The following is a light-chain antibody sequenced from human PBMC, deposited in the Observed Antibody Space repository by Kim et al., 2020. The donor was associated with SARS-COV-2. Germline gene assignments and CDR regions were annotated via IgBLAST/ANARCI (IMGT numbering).Light chain of an antibody. J-gene: IGLJ2*01. CDR1: SGHTTYI. Sequence: QLVLTQSSSASASLGSSVKLTCTLSSGHTTYIIAWHQQQPRKAPRYLMKLEGSGTYTKGSGVPDRFSGSSSGADRYLTISNLQSEDEADYYCETQGVFGGGTQLTVL. CDR3: ETQGV. V-gene: IGLV4-60*03. CDR2: LEGSGTY.